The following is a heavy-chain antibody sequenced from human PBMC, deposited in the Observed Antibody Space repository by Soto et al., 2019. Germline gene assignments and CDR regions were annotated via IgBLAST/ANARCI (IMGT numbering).Heavy chain of an antibody. CDR1: GGTFSSYA. CDR2: IIPIFGTA. CDR3: ARAEYSSSYYYYYCMDV. V-gene: IGHV1-69*06. D-gene: IGHD6-6*01. Sequence: QVQLVQSGAEVKKPGSSVKVSCKASGGTFSSYAISWVRQAPGQGLEWMGGIIPIFGTANYEQKFQGRVTITEDKSTSTAYMEVSRLRSEDTAVYYCARAEYSSSYYYYYCMDVWGQGTTVTVSS. J-gene: IGHJ6*02.